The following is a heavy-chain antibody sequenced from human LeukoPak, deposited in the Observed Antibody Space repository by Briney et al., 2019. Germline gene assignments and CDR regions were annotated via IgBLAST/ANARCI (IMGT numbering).Heavy chain of an antibody. CDR1: GFTFSSYS. CDR2: ISSSSSYI. J-gene: IGHJ4*02. CDR3: ARDLGGWPPVVDC. D-gene: IGHD6-19*01. Sequence: KPGGSLRLSCAASGFTFSSYSMNWVRQAPGKGLELVSSISSSSSYIYYADSVKGRFTISRDNAKNSLYLQMNSLRAEDTAVYYCARDLGGWPPVVDCWGQGTLVTVSS. V-gene: IGHV3-21*01.